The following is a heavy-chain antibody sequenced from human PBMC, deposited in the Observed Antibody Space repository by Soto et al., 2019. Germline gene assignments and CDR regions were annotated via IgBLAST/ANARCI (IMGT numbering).Heavy chain of an antibody. CDR3: ARQGYSYGTSYYSYGMDV. CDR1: GYSFTSYW. Sequence: LGESLKISCKGSGYSFTSYWIGWVRQMPGKGLEWMGIIYPGDSDTRYSPSFQGQVTISADKSISTAYLQWSSLKASDTAMYYCARQGYSYGTSYYSYGMDVWGQATTVTVSS. V-gene: IGHV5-51*01. CDR2: IYPGDSDT. D-gene: IGHD5-18*01. J-gene: IGHJ6*02.